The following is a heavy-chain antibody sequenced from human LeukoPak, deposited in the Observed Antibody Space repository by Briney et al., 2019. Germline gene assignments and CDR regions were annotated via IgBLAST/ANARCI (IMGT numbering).Heavy chain of an antibody. CDR3: AVLNRQAMVPFDY. Sequence: PSETLSLTCTVSGGSISSSSYYWGWIRQPPGKGLEWIGSIYYSGSTYYNPSLKSRVTISVDTSKNQFSLKLSSVTAADTAVYYCAVLNRQAMVPFDYWGQGTLVTVSS. J-gene: IGHJ4*02. CDR1: GGSISSSSYY. V-gene: IGHV4-39*01. CDR2: IYYSGST. D-gene: IGHD5-18*01.